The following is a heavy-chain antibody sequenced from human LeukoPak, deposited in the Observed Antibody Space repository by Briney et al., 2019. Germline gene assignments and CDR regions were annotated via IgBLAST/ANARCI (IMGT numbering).Heavy chain of an antibody. CDR1: GFIFSNYG. Sequence: GGSLRLSCAASGFIFSNYGMNWVRQAPGKGLEWVAVISYDGSNKYYADSVKGRFTISRDNSKNTLYLQMNSLRAEDTAVYYCARGRYSSSWYNSYYFDYWGQGTLVTVSS. J-gene: IGHJ4*02. CDR3: ARGRYSSSWYNSYYFDY. V-gene: IGHV3-30*03. CDR2: ISYDGSNK. D-gene: IGHD6-13*01.